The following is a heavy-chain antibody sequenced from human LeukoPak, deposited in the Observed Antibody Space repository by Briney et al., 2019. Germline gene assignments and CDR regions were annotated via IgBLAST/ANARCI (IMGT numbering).Heavy chain of an antibody. CDR3: ATGRKYGSGSYLDY. CDR2: VDPEDGET. Sequence: TAKISCKVSGYTFTDYYMHWVQQAPGKGLEWMGLVDPEDGETIYAEKFQGTVTITADTSTDTAYMELSSLRSEDTAVYYCATGRKYGSGSYLDYWGQGTLVTVSS. CDR1: GYTFTDYY. D-gene: IGHD3-10*01. V-gene: IGHV1-69-2*01. J-gene: IGHJ4*02.